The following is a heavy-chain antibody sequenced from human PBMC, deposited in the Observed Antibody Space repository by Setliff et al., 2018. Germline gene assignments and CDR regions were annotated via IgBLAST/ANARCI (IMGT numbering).Heavy chain of an antibody. J-gene: IGHJ6*03. CDR1: GGTFSTCG. CDR3: AKGTSYFSDSSGYYYDGLTPSGYMDV. Sequence: SVKVSCKTSGGTFSTCGIHWVRQAPGQGLVWMGGINPIFGTAHYAQKFQGRVTITADESTSTAYMELSSLKSEDTAVYYCAKGTSYFSDSSGYYYDGLTPSGYMDVWGKGTTVTVSS. CDR2: INPIFGTA. D-gene: IGHD3-22*01. V-gene: IGHV1-69*13.